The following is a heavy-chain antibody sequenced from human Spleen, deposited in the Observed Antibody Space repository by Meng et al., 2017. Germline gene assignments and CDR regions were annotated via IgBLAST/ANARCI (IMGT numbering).Heavy chain of an antibody. CDR3: TRDGYSDCSRTSCFDY. D-gene: IGHD2-2*01. Sequence: TNNAITWIARAPGQGLEWRVWIHTKAGSPRYAQGFKGRLVFSSDTSVSTEYLQISSLKADDTAVYYCTRDGYSDCSRTSCFDYWGQGTLVTVSS. CDR2: IHTKAGSP. J-gene: IGHJ4*02. CDR1: TNNA. V-gene: IGHV7-4-1*02.